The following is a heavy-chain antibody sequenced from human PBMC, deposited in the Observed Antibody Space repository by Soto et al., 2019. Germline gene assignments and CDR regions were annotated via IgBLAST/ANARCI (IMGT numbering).Heavy chain of an antibody. Sequence: SETLSLTCTVSGYSISSGYYWGWIRQPPGKGLEWIGSIYHSGSTYYNPSLKSRVTISVDTSKNQFSLKRSSVTAADTAVYYCARDQEEQLGGNWFDPCGQGTLVTVSS. CDR1: GYSISSGYY. V-gene: IGHV4-38-2*02. CDR3: ARDQEEQLGGNWFDP. J-gene: IGHJ5*02. D-gene: IGHD6-6*01. CDR2: IYHSGST.